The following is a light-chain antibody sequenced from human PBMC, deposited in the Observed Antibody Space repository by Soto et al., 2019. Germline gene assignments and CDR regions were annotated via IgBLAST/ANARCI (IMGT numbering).Light chain of an antibody. V-gene: IGLV4-60*02. CDR2: LERSGSY. J-gene: IGLJ3*02. CDR3: ETWDTNARV. CDR1: SGHSSYI. Sequence: QPVLTQSSSASASLGSSVKLTCTLSSGHSSYIIAWHQQQPGKAPRYLMKLERSGSYNKGSGVPDRFSGSSSGADRYLAISSLQFGDEADSYCETWDTNARVFGGGTKVTVL.